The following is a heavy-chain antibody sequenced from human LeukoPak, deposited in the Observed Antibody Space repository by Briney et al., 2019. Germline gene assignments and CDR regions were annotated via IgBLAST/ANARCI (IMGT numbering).Heavy chain of an antibody. Sequence: SETLSLTCAVYGESFSGYFWTWIRQPPGKGLEWIGEINHSGSTNYNPSLKSRVIISVDTSKNQFSLKLSSVTAADTAVYYCALYGSYYYVVSDYWGQGTLVTVSS. D-gene: IGHD1-26*01. J-gene: IGHJ4*02. CDR1: GESFSGYF. CDR3: ALYGSYYYVVSDY. V-gene: IGHV4-34*01. CDR2: INHSGST.